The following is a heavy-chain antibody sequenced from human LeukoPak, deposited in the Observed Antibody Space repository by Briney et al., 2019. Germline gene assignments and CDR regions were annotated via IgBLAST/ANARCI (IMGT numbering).Heavy chain of an antibody. J-gene: IGHJ6*03. CDR2: IYSGGST. V-gene: IGHV3-66*02. CDR3: ARSQIPSVYYYYMDV. CDR1: GFTVSSNY. D-gene: IGHD2-21*01. Sequence: GGSLRLSCAASGFTVSSNYMSWVRQAPGKGLGWVSVIYSGGSTYYADSVKGRFTISRDNSKNTLYLQMNSLRAEDTAVYYCARSQIPSVYYYYMDVWGKGTTVTVSS.